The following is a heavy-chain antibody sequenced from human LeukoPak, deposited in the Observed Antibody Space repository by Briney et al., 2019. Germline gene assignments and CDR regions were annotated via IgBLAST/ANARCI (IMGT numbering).Heavy chain of an antibody. J-gene: IGHJ3*02. D-gene: IGHD1-26*01. CDR3: ARDWVVGATNDAFDI. CDR1: GFTFSSYA. Sequence: GGSLRLSCAASGFTFSSYAMTWVRQAPGKGLEWVSAISGSGGTTYYADSVKGRFTISRDNSKSTLYLQMNSLRVGDTAVYYCARDWVVGATNDAFDIWGQGTMVTVSS. V-gene: IGHV3-23*01. CDR2: ISGSGGTT.